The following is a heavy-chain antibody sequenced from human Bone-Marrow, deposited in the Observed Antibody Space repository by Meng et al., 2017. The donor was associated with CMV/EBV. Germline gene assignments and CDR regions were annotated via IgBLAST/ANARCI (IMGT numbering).Heavy chain of an antibody. D-gene: IGHD1-20*01. CDR1: GGSFSGYY. CDR3: ARGGEGYNWNGLPFH. Sequence: GSLRLSCAVYGGSFSGYYWSWIRQPPGKGLEWIGEINNSGSTNYNPSLKSRVTISIDTSKNQLSLKLTSVTAADTAVYYCARGGEGYNWNGLPFHWGQGTLVTVSS. CDR2: INNSGST. V-gene: IGHV4-34*01. J-gene: IGHJ4*02.